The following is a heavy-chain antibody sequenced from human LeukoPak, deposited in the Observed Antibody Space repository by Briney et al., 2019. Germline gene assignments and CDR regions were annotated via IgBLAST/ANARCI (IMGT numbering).Heavy chain of an antibody. CDR3: AKDTVTVTQPRFNYYGMDV. J-gene: IGHJ6*02. CDR2: ISWNSGSI. Sequence: PGRSLRLSCAASGFTFDDYAMHWVRHAPGKGLEWVSGISWNSGSIVYADSVKGRFTISRDNAKNSLYLQMNSLRAEDTALYYCAKDTVTVTQPRFNYYGMDVWGQGTTVTVSS. V-gene: IGHV3-9*01. D-gene: IGHD4-4*01. CDR1: GFTFDDYA.